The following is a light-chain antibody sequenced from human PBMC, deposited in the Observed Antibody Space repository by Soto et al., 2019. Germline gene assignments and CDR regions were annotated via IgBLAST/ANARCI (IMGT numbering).Light chain of an antibody. CDR2: GAS. CDR3: QRYGSSPRYT. V-gene: IGKV3-20*01. Sequence: EIVLTQSPGTLSLSPGERATLSCRASQSVSSSYLAWYQQKPGQAPRLLIYGASSRATGIPDRFSGSGSGTDFTLTISRLEPEDLAVYYCQRYGSSPRYTFGQGTKLEIK. CDR1: QSVSSSY. J-gene: IGKJ2*01.